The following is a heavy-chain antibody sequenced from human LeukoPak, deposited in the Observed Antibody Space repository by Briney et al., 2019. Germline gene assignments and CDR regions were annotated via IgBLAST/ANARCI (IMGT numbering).Heavy chain of an antibody. CDR2: IKSRVDGGTA. D-gene: IGHD2-15*01. CDR3: TTGWLDY. Sequence: PGGSLRLSCAASGFTFTKAYMSWVRQAPGKGLEWVGRIKSRVDGGTADLAAPVKGRFTISRDDSKNILYLQLNSLKNEDTAVYYCTTGWLDYWGQGSLVTVSS. CDR1: GFTFTKAY. V-gene: IGHV3-15*01. J-gene: IGHJ4*02.